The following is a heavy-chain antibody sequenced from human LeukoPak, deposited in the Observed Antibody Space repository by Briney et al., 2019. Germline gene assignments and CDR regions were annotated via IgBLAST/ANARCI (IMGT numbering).Heavy chain of an antibody. Sequence: PGGSLRLSCAASGFTFSSYSMNWVRQAPGKGLEWVSYISSSSSTIYYADSVKGRFTISRGNAKNSLYLQMNSLRAEDTAVYYCARDVAGSGGSWGQKYDAFDIWGQGTMVTVSS. V-gene: IGHV3-48*04. CDR1: GFTFSSYS. CDR3: ARDVAGSGGSWGQKYDAFDI. J-gene: IGHJ3*02. D-gene: IGHD2-15*01. CDR2: ISSSSSTI.